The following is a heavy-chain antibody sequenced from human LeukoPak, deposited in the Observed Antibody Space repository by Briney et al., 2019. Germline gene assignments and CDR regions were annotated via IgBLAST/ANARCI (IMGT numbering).Heavy chain of an antibody. V-gene: IGHV1-8*03. D-gene: IGHD1-26*01. CDR3: ATDKRGSFGGTDYYYMDV. J-gene: IGHJ6*03. CDR2: MNPYSGNT. Sequence: ASVKVSCKASGYTFTYYDIHWVRQATGQGLEWMGWMNPYSGNTGYAQNFQGRITITRNTSISTAYMELSSPRSEDTAVYYCATDKRGSFGGTDYYYMDVWGKGTTVTVSS. CDR1: GYTFTYYD.